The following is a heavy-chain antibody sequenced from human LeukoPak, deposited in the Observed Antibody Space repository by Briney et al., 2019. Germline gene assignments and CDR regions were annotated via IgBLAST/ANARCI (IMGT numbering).Heavy chain of an antibody. D-gene: IGHD5-18*01. CDR1: GFTVSSNS. CDR2: IRYDGSNK. Sequence: GGSLRLSCTVSGFTVSSNSWSWVRQAPGKGLEWVAFIRYDGSNKYNADSVKGRFTISRDKSKNTLYLQMNSLRVEDTAVYYCAKESQRGYSYGHIRDYFDSWGQGTLVTVSS. J-gene: IGHJ4*02. V-gene: IGHV3-30*02. CDR3: AKESQRGYSYGHIRDYFDS.